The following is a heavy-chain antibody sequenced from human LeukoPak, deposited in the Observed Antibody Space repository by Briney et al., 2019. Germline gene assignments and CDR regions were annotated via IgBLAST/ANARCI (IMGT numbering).Heavy chain of an antibody. CDR3: ARDYTLTLGTTTYFQH. Sequence: ASVKVSCKASGYIFNIYALIWVRQAPGQGLELMGWINTNTGNPTYAQGFTGRFVFSLDTSVSTAYLQISSLKAEDTAVYYCARDYTLTLGTTTYFQHWGQGTLVTVSS. CDR2: INTNTGNP. CDR1: GYIFNIYA. J-gene: IGHJ1*01. V-gene: IGHV7-4-1*02. D-gene: IGHD1-7*01.